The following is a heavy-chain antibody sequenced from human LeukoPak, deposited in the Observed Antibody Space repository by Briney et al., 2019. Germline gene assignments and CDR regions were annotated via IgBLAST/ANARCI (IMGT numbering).Heavy chain of an antibody. J-gene: IGHJ5*02. V-gene: IGHV1-69*04. CDR3: ARDMVPAAIDVVRFDP. Sequence: SSVKVSCKASGGTFSSYTISWVRQAPGQGLEGMGRIIPILGIANYALKFQGRVTITADKSTSTAYMELSSLRSEDTAVYYCARDMVPAAIDVVRFDPWGQGTLVTVSS. CDR2: IIPILGIA. D-gene: IGHD2-2*02. CDR1: GGTFSSYT.